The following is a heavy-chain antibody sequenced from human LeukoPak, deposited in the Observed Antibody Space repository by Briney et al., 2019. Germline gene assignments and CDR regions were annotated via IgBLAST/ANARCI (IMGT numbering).Heavy chain of an antibody. CDR2: TYTSGST. CDR1: GGSISSYD. Sequence: SETLSLTCTVSGGSISSYDWSWIRQPAGKGLEWIGHTYTSGSTNYNPSLKSRVTMSVVMSKKQFSLRLSSMIAEDTAVYYCARDRSPAPGRSYGRGYFDYWGQGTLVTVSS. CDR3: ARDRSPAPGRSYGRGYFDY. V-gene: IGHV4-4*07. J-gene: IGHJ4*02. D-gene: IGHD5-18*01.